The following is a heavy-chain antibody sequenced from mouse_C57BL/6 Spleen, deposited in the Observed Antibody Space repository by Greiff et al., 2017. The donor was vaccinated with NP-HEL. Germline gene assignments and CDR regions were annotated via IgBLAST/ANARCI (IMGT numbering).Heavy chain of an antibody. CDR1: GFTFSDFY. CDR2: SRNKANDYTT. CDR3: ARDALPGGRERYFDV. J-gene: IGHJ1*03. D-gene: IGHD1-1*01. V-gene: IGHV7-1*01. Sequence: EVKLVESGGGLVQSGRSLRLSCATSGFTFSDFYMEWVRQAPGKGLEWIAASRNKANDYTTEYSASVKGRFIVSRDTSQSILYLQMNALRAEDTAIYYCARDALPGGRERYFDVWGTGTTVTVSS.